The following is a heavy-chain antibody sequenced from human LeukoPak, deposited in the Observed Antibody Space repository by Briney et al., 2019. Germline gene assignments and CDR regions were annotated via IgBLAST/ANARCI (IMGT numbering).Heavy chain of an antibody. V-gene: IGHV1-2*02. CDR2: INPNSGGT. D-gene: IGHD6-6*01. Sequence: ASVKVSCKASGYTFTGYYMHWVRQAPGQGLEWMGWINPNSGGTNYAQKFQGRVTMTRDTSISTAYMELSRLRSDDTAVYYCARFPPSSGSSSDVPWSRYYFDYWGQGTLVTVSS. CDR3: ARFPPSSGSSSDVPWSRYYFDY. J-gene: IGHJ4*02. CDR1: GYTFTGYY.